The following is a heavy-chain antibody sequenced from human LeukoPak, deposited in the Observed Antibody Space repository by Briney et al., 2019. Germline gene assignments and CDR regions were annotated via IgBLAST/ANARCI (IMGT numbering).Heavy chain of an antibody. CDR2: IYYSGST. Sequence: PSETLSLTCTVSGGSISGYHWSWIRQPPGKGLEWIGSIYYSGSTYYNPSLKSRVTISVDTSKNQFSLKLSSVTAADTAVYYCARQLGQWLNDYWGQGTLVTVSS. V-gene: IGHV4-39*01. J-gene: IGHJ4*02. D-gene: IGHD6-19*01. CDR1: GGSISGYH. CDR3: ARQLGQWLNDY.